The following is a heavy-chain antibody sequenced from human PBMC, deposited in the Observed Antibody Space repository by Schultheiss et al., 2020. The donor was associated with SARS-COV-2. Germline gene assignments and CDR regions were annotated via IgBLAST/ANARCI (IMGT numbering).Heavy chain of an antibody. V-gene: IGHV1-69*04. J-gene: IGHJ6*02. CDR2: IIPILGIA. CDR3: ARDSDGDYARNYYYYYGMDV. D-gene: IGHD4-17*01. CDR1: GGTFSSYA. Sequence: SVKVSCKASGGTFSSYAISWVRQAPGQGLEWMGRIIPILGIANYAQKFQGRVTITADKSTSTAYMELSSLRSEDTAVYYCARDSDGDYARNYYYYYGMDVWGQGTTVTVSS.